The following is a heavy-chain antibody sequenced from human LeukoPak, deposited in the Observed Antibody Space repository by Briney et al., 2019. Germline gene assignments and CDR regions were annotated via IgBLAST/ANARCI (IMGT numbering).Heavy chain of an antibody. V-gene: IGHV4-38-2*01. CDR2: IYHSGST. J-gene: IGHJ5*02. D-gene: IGHD6-19*01. CDR1: GYSISSGYY. Sequence: PSETLSLTCAVSGYSISSGYYWGGIRQTPGKGLEWIGSIYHSGSTYHNQCLKSRVTISVDTSKNQFSLRLRSVTAAVTDLYYCASEVGQCEVRAWGKGTLVTVSS. CDR3: ASEVGQCEVRA.